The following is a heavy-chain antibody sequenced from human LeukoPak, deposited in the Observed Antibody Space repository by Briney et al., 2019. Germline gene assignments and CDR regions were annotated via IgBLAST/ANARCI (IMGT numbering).Heavy chain of an antibody. J-gene: IGHJ6*02. V-gene: IGHV3-9*01. CDR2: ISWDSGSI. CDR3: AKSLGAEGGTKRRFYYYYGMDV. Sequence: GGSLRLSCAASGFTFDDYAMHWVRQAPGKGLEWVSGISWDSGSIGYADSVKGRFTISRDNAKNSLYLQMNSLRAEDTALYYCAKSLGAEGGTKRRFYYYYGMDVWGQGTTVTVSS. D-gene: IGHD3-16*01. CDR1: GFTFDDYA.